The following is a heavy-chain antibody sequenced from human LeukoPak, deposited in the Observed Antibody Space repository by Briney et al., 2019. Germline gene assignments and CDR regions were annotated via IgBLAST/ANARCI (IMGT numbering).Heavy chain of an antibody. CDR3: ARYYGSGAFDI. V-gene: IGHV3-48*04. Sequence: GGSLRPSCAASGFTFSSYAMKWVRQAPGKGLEWVSYISSSSGTIYYADSVKGRFTISRDNAKNSLYLQMNSLRAEDTAVYYCARYYGSGAFDIWGQGTMVTVSS. J-gene: IGHJ3*02. CDR1: GFTFSSYA. CDR2: ISSSSGTI. D-gene: IGHD3-10*01.